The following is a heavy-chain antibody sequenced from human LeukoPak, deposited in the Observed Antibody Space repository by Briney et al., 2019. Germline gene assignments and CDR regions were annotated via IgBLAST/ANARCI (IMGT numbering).Heavy chain of an antibody. J-gene: IGHJ6*04. D-gene: IGHD3-3*01. V-gene: IGHV1-8*03. Sequence: GASVKVSCKASGYTFTSYDINWVRQATGQGLEWMGWMNPNSGNTGYAQKFQGRVTITRNTSISTAYMVLSSLRSEDTAVYYCARGYPDFWSDYFGCMDVWGKGTTVTVSS. CDR2: MNPNSGNT. CDR3: ARGYPDFWSDYFGCMDV. CDR1: GYTFTSYD.